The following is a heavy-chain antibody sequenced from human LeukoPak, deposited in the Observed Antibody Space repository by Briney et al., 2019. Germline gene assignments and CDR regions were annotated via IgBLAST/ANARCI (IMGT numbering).Heavy chain of an antibody. V-gene: IGHV5-51*01. J-gene: IGHJ4*02. CDR2: IYPGDSDT. D-gene: IGHD3-22*01. CDR3: ARATYDSSGYHLNHFDY. CDR1: GYSFTSYW. Sequence: GEPLKISCKGSGYSFTSYWIGWVRQMPGKGLEWMGIIYPGDSDTRYSPSFQGQVTISADKSISTAYLQWSSLKASDTAMYYCARATYDSSGYHLNHFDYWGQGTLVTVSS.